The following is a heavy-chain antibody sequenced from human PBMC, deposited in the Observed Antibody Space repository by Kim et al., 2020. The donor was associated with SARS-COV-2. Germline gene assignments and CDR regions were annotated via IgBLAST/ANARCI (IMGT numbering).Heavy chain of an antibody. CDR3: ARGPRGYSYGYVDY. J-gene: IGHJ4*02. D-gene: IGHD5-18*01. V-gene: IGHV3-21*01. Sequence: ADSVKGRFTISRDNAKNSLYLKMNNLRAEDTAVYYCARGPRGYSYGYVDYWGQGTLVTVSS.